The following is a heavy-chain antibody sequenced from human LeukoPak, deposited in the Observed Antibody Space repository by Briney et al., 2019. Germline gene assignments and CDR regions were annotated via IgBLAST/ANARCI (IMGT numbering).Heavy chain of an antibody. CDR2: IYYSGTT. J-gene: IGHJ4*02. D-gene: IGHD2-8*01. Sequence: NPSETLSLTYTVSGGSISNDYWRGMRQPPGKGLEWIGHIYYSGTTNYNPSLKSRVTISVDMSKNQFSLKLSSVTAADTAVYYCVRHIKEDCTTGVGFYGPGDHWGQGTLVTVSS. V-gene: IGHV4-59*08. CDR3: VRHIKEDCTTGVGFYGPGDH. CDR1: GGSISNDY.